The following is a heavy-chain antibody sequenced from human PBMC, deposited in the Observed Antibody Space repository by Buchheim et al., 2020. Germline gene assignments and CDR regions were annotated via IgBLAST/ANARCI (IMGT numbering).Heavy chain of an antibody. CDR1: GFTFSSYG. CDR2: IRYDGSNK. V-gene: IGHV3-30*02. D-gene: IGHD4-17*01. J-gene: IGHJ4*02. CDR3: AKVHYGKKGDYFDY. Sequence: QVQLVESGGGVVQPGRSLRLSCAASGFTFSSYGMYWVRQAPGKGLEWVAFIRYDGSNKYYADSVMGRFTISRDTSKKTLYLQMNSLRAEDTAVYYCAKVHYGKKGDYFDYWGQGTL.